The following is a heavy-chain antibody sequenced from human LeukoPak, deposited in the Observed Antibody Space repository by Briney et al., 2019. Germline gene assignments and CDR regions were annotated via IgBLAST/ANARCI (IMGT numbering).Heavy chain of an antibody. D-gene: IGHD2-21*02. V-gene: IGHV1-69*02. Sequence: SVKVSCKATGGTFSSYTISWVRQAPGQGLEWMGRIIPILGIANYAQKFQGRVTITADKSTSTAYMELSSLRSEDTAVYYCARGVTATKIDYWGQGTLVTVSS. J-gene: IGHJ4*02. CDR1: GGTFSSYT. CDR3: ARGVTATKIDY. CDR2: IIPILGIA.